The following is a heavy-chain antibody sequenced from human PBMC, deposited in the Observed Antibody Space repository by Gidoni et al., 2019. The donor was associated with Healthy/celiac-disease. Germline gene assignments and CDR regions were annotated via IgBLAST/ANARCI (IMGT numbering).Heavy chain of an antibody. CDR3: ARGYSYGPNWFDP. CDR2: INHSGST. D-gene: IGHD5-18*01. J-gene: IGHJ5*02. CDR1: GGSFSGYY. V-gene: IGHV4-34*01. Sequence: QVQLQQWGAGLLKPSETLSLTCAVYGGSFSGYYWSWIRQPPGKGLEWIGEINHSGSTNYNPSLKSRVTISVDTSKNQFSLKLSSVTAADTAVYYCARGYSYGPNWFDPWGQGTLATVSS.